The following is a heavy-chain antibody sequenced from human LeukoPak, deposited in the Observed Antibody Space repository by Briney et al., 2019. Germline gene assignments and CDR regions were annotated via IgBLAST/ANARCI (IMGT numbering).Heavy chain of an antibody. Sequence: SETLSLTCAVYGGSFSGYYWSWIRQPPGKGLEWIGEINHSGSTNYNPSLTSRVTISVDTSKNQFSLKLSSVTAADTAVYYCARDSDYYDSSGYFDYWGQGTLVTVSS. J-gene: IGHJ4*02. CDR1: GGSFSGYY. CDR3: ARDSDYYDSSGYFDY. D-gene: IGHD3-22*01. CDR2: INHSGST. V-gene: IGHV4-34*01.